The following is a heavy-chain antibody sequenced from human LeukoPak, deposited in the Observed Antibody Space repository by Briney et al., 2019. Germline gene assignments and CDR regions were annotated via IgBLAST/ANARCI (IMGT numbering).Heavy chain of an antibody. Sequence: GGSLRLSCAASGFTFSKYGMHWVRQAPGRGLEWVALMSYDGSNEYYADSVKGRFTISRDSSKNTLYLQMNSLRAEDTAVYYCAKGSRIWGNYYFDFWGQGTLVTVSS. V-gene: IGHV3-30*18. CDR1: GFTFSKYG. CDR2: MSYDGSNE. J-gene: IGHJ4*02. D-gene: IGHD3-16*01. CDR3: AKGSRIWGNYYFDF.